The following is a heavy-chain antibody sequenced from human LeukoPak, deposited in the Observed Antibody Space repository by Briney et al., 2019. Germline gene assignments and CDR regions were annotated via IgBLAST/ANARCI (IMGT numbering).Heavy chain of an antibody. CDR3: ATQHNFGVPLSY. CDR1: GYTFTGCY. CDR2: INPNSGGT. Sequence: ASVKVSCKASGYTFTGCYMHWVRQAPGQGLEWMGWINPNSGGTNYAQKFQGWVTMTRDTSISTAYMELSRLRSDDTAVYYCATQHNFGVPLSYWGQGTLVTVSS. J-gene: IGHJ4*02. V-gene: IGHV1-2*04. D-gene: IGHD3-3*01.